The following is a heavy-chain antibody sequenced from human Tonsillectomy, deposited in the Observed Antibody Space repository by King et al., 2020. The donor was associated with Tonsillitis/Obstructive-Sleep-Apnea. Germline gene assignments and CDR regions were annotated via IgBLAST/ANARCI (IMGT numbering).Heavy chain of an antibody. J-gene: IGHJ3*02. D-gene: IGHD2-8*01. CDR2: IYYSGGT. CDR1: GGSIGSYY. CDR3: AREGAVMNDFDI. V-gene: IGHV4-59*01. Sequence: VQLQESGPGLVKPSETLSLTCTVSGGSIGSYYWSWIRQPPGKGLECIGYIYYSGGTNYNPSLKSRVTISVDTSKNQFSLKLTSVTAADTAVYYCAREGAVMNDFDIWGQGTIVTVSS.